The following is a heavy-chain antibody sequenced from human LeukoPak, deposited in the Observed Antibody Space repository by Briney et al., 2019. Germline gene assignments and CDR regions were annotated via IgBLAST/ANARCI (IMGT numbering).Heavy chain of an antibody. CDR1: GFTFSSYG. J-gene: IGHJ5*02. CDR2: INPNSGGT. V-gene: IGHV1-2*02. Sequence: GGSLRLSCAASGFTFSSYGMHWVRQAPGQGLEWMGWINPNSGGTNYAQKFQGRVTMTRDTSISTAYMELSRLRSDDTAVYYCARDAEGSGSYYEGNWFDPWGQGTLVTVSS. CDR3: ARDAEGSGSYYEGNWFDP. D-gene: IGHD3-10*01.